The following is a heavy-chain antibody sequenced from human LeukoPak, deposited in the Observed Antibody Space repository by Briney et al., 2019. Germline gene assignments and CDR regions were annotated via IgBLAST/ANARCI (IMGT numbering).Heavy chain of an antibody. D-gene: IGHD5-12*01. J-gene: IGHJ4*02. CDR2: ISGHQGNT. Sequence: ASVKVSCKASGNTLPNYSINWVRQAPGQGLEWMGWISGHQGNTKYAQNFQGRVTMTIDTSTSTAYMDLRSLRSDDTAIYFCARSDLATITAGPFEYWGQGTLVAVSS. CDR1: GNTLPNYS. V-gene: IGHV1-18*01. CDR3: ARSDLATITAGPFEY.